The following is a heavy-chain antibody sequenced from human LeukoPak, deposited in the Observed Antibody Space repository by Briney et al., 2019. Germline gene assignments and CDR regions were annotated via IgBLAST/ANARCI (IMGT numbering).Heavy chain of an antibody. CDR1: GYTLAELP. Sequence: GASVKVSCKVSGYTLAELPMHWVRQAPGKGLEWMGGFDPEDGETIYAQKFQGRVTMTEDTSTDTAYMELSSLRSEDTAVYYCATEGPYRSSTSCPAELWYFDLWGRGTLVTVSS. CDR3: ATEGPYRSSTSCPAELWYFDL. V-gene: IGHV1-24*01. CDR2: FDPEDGET. D-gene: IGHD2-2*01. J-gene: IGHJ2*01.